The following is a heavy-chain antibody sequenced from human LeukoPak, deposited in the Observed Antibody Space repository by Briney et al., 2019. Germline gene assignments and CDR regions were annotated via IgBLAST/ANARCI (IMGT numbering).Heavy chain of an antibody. D-gene: IGHD4-23*01. Sequence: GGSLRLSCAASGFTVSSNYMSWVRQAPGKGLEWVSVIYSGGSTYYADSVKGRFTISRDNSKNTLYLQVNSLRAEDTAVYYCARRGDGGRSFDYWGQGTLVTVSS. CDR2: IYSGGST. V-gene: IGHV3-53*01. CDR1: GFTVSSNY. CDR3: ARRGDGGRSFDY. J-gene: IGHJ4*02.